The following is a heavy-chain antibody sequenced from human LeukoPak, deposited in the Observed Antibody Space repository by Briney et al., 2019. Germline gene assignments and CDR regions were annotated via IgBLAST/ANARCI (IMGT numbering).Heavy chain of an antibody. V-gene: IGHV3-33*01. D-gene: IGHD2-2*01. J-gene: IGHJ4*02. CDR1: GFTFSSYD. CDR3: ARDYAHSYGQFDY. CDR2: IWYDGNNK. Sequence: GGSLRLSCAASGFTFSSYDMHWVRQAPGKGLEWVAVIWYDGNNKYFADSVKGRFTISRDNSKNMLFLQMNTLRAEDTALYYCARDYAHSYGQFDYWGQGTLVTVSS.